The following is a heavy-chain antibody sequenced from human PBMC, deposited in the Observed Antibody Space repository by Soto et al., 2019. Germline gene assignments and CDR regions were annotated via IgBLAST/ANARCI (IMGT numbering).Heavy chain of an antibody. CDR1: GYTFTSYG. J-gene: IGHJ4*02. D-gene: IGHD2-15*01. CDR3: ARTEWGYCSGGSCYYFDY. Sequence: GASVEVSCKASGYTFTSYGISWVRQAPGQGLEWMGWISAYNGNTNYAQKLQGRVTMTTDTSTSTAYMELRSLRSDDTAVYYCARTEWGYCSGGSCYYFDYWGQGTLVTVSS. V-gene: IGHV1-18*01. CDR2: ISAYNGNT.